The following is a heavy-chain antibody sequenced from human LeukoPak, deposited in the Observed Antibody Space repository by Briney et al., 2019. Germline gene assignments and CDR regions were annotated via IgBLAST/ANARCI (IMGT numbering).Heavy chain of an antibody. J-gene: IGHJ1*01. CDR2: ISSSSSTI. CDR1: GFTFSSYS. V-gene: IGHV3-48*04. Sequence: GGSLRLSCAASGFTFSSYSMNWVRQAPGKGLEWVSYISSSSSTIYYADSVKDRFTISRDNAKNSLYLQMNSLRAEDTAVYYCATYSSSNGREFQYWGQGTLVTVSS. D-gene: IGHD2-2*01. CDR3: ATYSSSNGREFQY.